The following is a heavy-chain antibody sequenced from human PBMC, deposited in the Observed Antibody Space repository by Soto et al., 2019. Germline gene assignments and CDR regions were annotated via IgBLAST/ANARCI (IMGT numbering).Heavy chain of an antibody. J-gene: IGHJ4*02. CDR1: GGTFSSYA. D-gene: IGHD3-10*01. CDR2: INPSGGTT. Sequence: GASVKVSCKASGGTFSSYAISWVRQAPGQGLEWMGRINPSGGTTSYAQKFQGRVTMTRDTSTSTVYMELSSLRSEDTAVYFCARDPAITMIPGVYFFDYWGQGTLVTVSS. V-gene: IGHV1-46*03. CDR3: ARDPAITMIPGVYFFDY.